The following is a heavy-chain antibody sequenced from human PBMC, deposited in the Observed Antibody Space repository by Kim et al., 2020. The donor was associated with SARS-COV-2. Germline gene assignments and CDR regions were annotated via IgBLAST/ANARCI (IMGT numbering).Heavy chain of an antibody. V-gene: IGHV1-3*01. CDR2: T. D-gene: IGHD6-13*01. J-gene: IGHJ4*02. CDR3: ARNPPGTGYFDY. Sequence: TKYSEKFQGRVTFPKDTAASSAYMDLSSLTSEDTTVYYCARNPPGTGYFDYWGRGTLVTVSS.